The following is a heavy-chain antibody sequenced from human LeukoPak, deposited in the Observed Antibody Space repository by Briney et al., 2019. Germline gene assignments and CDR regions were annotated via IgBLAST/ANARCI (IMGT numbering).Heavy chain of an antibody. CDR2: INHSGST. V-gene: IGHV4-34*01. CDR3: ASNDFWSGYPLYYYYMDV. CDR1: GGPFSGYY. Sequence: SETLSLTCAVYGGPFSGYYWSWIHQPPGKGLEWIGEINHSGSTNYNPSLKSRVTISVDTSKNQISLKLSSVTAADTAVYYCASNDFWSGYPLYYYYMDVWGKGTTVTVSS. D-gene: IGHD3-3*01. J-gene: IGHJ6*03.